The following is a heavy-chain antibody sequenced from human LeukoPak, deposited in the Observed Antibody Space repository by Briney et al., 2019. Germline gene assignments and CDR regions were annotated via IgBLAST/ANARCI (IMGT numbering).Heavy chain of an antibody. J-gene: IGHJ4*02. V-gene: IGHV1-8*03. CDR2: MNPNSGNT. CDR1: GYTFTSYD. Sequence: ASVKVSCKASGYTFTSYDINWVRQATGQGLEWMGWMNPNSGNTGYAQKFQGRVTITRDTSASTAYMDLSSLRSEDTAMYYCALQGVRGVSYFFDYWGQGTLVTVSS. D-gene: IGHD3-10*01. CDR3: ALQGVRGVSYFFDY.